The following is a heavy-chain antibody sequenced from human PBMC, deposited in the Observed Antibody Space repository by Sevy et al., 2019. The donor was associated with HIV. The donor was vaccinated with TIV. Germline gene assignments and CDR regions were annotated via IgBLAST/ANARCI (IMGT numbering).Heavy chain of an antibody. CDR3: AREYVPVDTAMVGAFDI. Sequence: SETLSLTCAVSGGSISSGGYSWSWIRQPPGKGLEWIGYIYHSGSTYYNPSLKSRVTISVDRSKNQFSLKLSSVTAADTAVYYCAREYVPVDTAMVGAFDIWGQGTIVTVSS. CDR2: IYHSGST. J-gene: IGHJ3*02. CDR1: GGSISSGGYS. V-gene: IGHV4-30-2*01. D-gene: IGHD5-18*01.